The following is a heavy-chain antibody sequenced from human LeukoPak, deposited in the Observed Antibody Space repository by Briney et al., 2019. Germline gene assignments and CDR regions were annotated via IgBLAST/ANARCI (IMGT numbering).Heavy chain of an antibody. D-gene: IGHD2-2*01. J-gene: IGHJ6*03. CDR1: GYTFTSYG. CDR3: ARERCSSTSCPGDMDV. V-gene: IGHV1-18*01. Sequence: ASVKVSCKASGYTFTSYGISWVRQAPGQGLEWMGWISAYNGNTNYAQKLQGRVTMTTDTSTSTAYMELRSLRSDDTAVYYCARERCSSTSCPGDMDVWGKGTTVTVSS. CDR2: ISAYNGNT.